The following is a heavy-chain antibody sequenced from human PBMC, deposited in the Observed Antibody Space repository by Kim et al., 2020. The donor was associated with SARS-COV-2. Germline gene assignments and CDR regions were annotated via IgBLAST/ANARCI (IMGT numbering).Heavy chain of an antibody. D-gene: IGHD3-22*01. CDR3: AKGTMIDY. V-gene: IGHV1-46*01. J-gene: IGHJ4*02. Sequence: GGSTSYAQKFQGRVTMTRDTPTSTVYMELSSLRSEDTAVYYCAKGTMIDYWGQGTLVTVSS. CDR2: GGST.